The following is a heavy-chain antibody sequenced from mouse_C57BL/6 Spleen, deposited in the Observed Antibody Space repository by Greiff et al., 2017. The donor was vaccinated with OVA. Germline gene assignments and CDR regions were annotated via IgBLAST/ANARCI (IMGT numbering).Heavy chain of an antibody. Sequence: QVQLQQSGAELVRPGASVTLSCKASGYTFTDYEMPWVKQTPVHGLEWIGAIDPETGGTAYNQKFKGKAILTADKSSSTAYMELRSLTSEDSAVYYCTISPYSNYFDYWGQGTTLTVSS. CDR1: GYTFTDYE. CDR3: TISPYSNYFDY. D-gene: IGHD2-5*01. J-gene: IGHJ2*01. CDR2: IDPETGGT. V-gene: IGHV1-15*01.